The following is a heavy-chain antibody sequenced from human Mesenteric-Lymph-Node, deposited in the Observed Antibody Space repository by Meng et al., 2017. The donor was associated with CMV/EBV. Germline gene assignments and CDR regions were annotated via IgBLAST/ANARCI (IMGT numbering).Heavy chain of an antibody. D-gene: IGHD3-3*01. V-gene: IGHV3-21*01. J-gene: IGHJ1*01. CDR1: GFIFGGYT. CDR3: ATGISVFGGIFTDH. Sequence: GESLKISCVASGFIFGGYTMNWVRQAPVKGLEWLSSISSGSNNIYYAESVRCRFTISRGNAKDSVYLQMNGLRAEDTAVYYCATGISVFGGIFTDHWGQGTLVTVSS. CDR2: ISSGSNNI.